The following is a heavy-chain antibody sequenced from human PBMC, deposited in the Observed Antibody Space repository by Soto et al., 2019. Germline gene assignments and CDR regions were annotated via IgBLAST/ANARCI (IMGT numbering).Heavy chain of an antibody. CDR3: AHSSSRWPLGY. Sequence: QITLKESGPTLVKPTQTLTLTCTFSGFSHSTSGVGVVWLRQPPGKALEWLALVYWDDDKRYSPSLKSRLTITQDTSKNQVVLTMNNMDHVDTATYYCAHSSSRWPLGYWGQGALVTVSS. J-gene: IGHJ4*02. V-gene: IGHV2-5*02. CDR2: VYWDDDK. D-gene: IGHD4-17*01. CDR1: GFSHSTSGVG.